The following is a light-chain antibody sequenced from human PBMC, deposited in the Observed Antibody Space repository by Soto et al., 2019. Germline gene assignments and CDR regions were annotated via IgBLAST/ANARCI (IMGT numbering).Light chain of an antibody. CDR1: QTVGASQ. CDR2: GVS. Sequence: ETVLTQSPGTLSLSPGEGATLSCRASQTVGASQLAWYQQKPGQSPRLLIYGVSNRANDIPDRFGGSGSGTDFTLTISRLEPEDFAVYYCHQYSNPPHTFGEGTKLEIK. CDR3: HQYSNPPHT. V-gene: IGKV3-20*01. J-gene: IGKJ2*01.